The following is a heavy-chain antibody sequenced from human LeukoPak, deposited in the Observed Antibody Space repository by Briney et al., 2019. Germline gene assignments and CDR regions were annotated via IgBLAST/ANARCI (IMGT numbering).Heavy chain of an antibody. V-gene: IGHV4-39*01. J-gene: IGHJ4*02. D-gene: IGHD4-17*01. Sequence: SETLSLTCTVSGGSISSSSYYWGWIRQPPGKGLEWIGSNHYSGSTYYNPSLKSRVTISVDTSKNQFSLKLSSVTAEDTAVYYCARSSAFYGDYPRIWGQGTLVTVSS. CDR3: ARSSAFYGDYPRI. CDR2: NHYSGST. CDR1: GGSISSSSYY.